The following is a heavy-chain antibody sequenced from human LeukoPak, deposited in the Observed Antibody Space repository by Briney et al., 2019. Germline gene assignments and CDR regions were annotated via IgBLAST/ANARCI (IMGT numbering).Heavy chain of an antibody. CDR2: ISSSSNTI. D-gene: IGHD3-22*01. J-gene: IGHJ4*02. Sequence: GGSLRLSCAASGFTFSNYSMKWVRQAPGKGLQWVSHISSSSNTIYYADSVKGRFTIFRDNAKNSLYLQMNSLRVEDTAVYYCARLGYDNSSPTGYWGQGTLVTVSS. CDR3: ARLGYDNSSPTGY. CDR1: GFTFSNYS. V-gene: IGHV3-48*01.